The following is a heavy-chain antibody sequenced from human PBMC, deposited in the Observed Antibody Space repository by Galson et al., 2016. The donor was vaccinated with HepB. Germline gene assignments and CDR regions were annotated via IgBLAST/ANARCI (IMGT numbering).Heavy chain of an antibody. Sequence: SLRLSCAASGFTFNAHGMNWVRQAPGKGLEGVANIRGDGIVSYYAESVRGRFTISRDNAKNSLYLQMNGLRVDETAVYYCSREMTGSYFDWGQGTLVTVSS. CDR1: GFTFNAHG. J-gene: IGHJ4*02. V-gene: IGHV3-7*01. CDR2: IRGDGIVS. CDR3: SREMTGSYFD. D-gene: IGHD3-10*01.